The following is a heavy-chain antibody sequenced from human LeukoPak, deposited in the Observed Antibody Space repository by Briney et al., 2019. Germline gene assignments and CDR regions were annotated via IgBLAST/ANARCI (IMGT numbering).Heavy chain of an antibody. D-gene: IGHD5-24*01. CDR2: ISSSSSTI. J-gene: IGHJ4*02. CDR3: ARDRRDGYNLLDC. V-gene: IGHV3-48*01. Sequence: AGGSLRLSCAASGFTFDDYGMSWVRQAPGKGLEWVSYISSSSSTIYYADSVKGRFTISRDNAKNSLYLQMNSLRGEDTAMYYCARDRRDGYNLLDCWGQGTLVTVSS. CDR1: GFTFDDYG.